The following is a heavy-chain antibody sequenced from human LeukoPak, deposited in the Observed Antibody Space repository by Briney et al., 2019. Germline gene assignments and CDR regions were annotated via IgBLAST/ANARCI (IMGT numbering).Heavy chain of an antibody. V-gene: IGHV3-66*01. CDR2: IYSGGST. CDR3: ARDYYYGSGSYTYFDY. Sequence: GGSLRLSCAASGFTFSSYAMHWVRQAPGKGLEWVSVIYSGGSTYYADSVKGRFTISRDNSKNTLYLQMNSLRAEDTAVYYCARDYYYGSGSYTYFDYWGQGTLVTVSS. J-gene: IGHJ4*02. D-gene: IGHD3-10*01. CDR1: GFTFSSYA.